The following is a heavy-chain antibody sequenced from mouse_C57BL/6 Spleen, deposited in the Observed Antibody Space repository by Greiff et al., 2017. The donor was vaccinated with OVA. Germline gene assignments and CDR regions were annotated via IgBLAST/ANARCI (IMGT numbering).Heavy chain of an antibody. Sequence: QVQLQQPGAELVRPASSVKLSCKASGYTFTSYWMDWVKQRPGQGLEWIGNIYPSDSETHYNQKFKDKATLTVDKSSSTAYMQLSSLTSEDSAVYYCARRDYGTIYWYFDVWGTGTTVTVSS. J-gene: IGHJ1*03. CDR2: IYPSDSET. CDR3: ARRDYGTIYWYFDV. V-gene: IGHV1-61*01. D-gene: IGHD1-1*01. CDR1: GYTFTSYW.